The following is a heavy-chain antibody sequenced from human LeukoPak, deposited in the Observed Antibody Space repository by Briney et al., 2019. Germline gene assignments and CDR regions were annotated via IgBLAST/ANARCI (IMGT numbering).Heavy chain of an antibody. Sequence: GSLRLSCAASGFTFSSYAMSWVRQAPGKGLEWVSAISGSGGSTYYADSVKGRFTISRDNSKNTLYLQMNSLSAEDTAVYYCAKSRYSSSGGADYWGQGTLVTVSS. CDR2: ISGSGGST. CDR3: AKSRYSSSGGADY. D-gene: IGHD6-6*01. V-gene: IGHV3-23*01. J-gene: IGHJ4*02. CDR1: GFTFSSYA.